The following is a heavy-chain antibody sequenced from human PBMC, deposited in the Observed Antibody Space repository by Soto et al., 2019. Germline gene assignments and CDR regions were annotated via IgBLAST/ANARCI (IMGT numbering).Heavy chain of an antibody. J-gene: IGHJ4*02. CDR3: ARSVAVPGAHIDY. CDR1: GGSISGSY. V-gene: IGHV4-59*01. D-gene: IGHD6-19*01. Sequence: SETLSLTCSVSGGSISGSYWSWIRQSLGKGLEWLGYVYYTGSTNYSPSLRSRVSISVDTSKNEFSLRLSSVTAADTAVYFCARSVAVPGAHIDYWGQGTQVTVSS. CDR2: VYYTGST.